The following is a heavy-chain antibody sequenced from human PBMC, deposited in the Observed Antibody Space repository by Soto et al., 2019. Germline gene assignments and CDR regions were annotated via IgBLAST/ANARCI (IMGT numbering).Heavy chain of an antibody. Sequence: GGSLRLSCAASGFTFDDYAMHWVRQAPGKGLEWVSGISWNSGSIGYADSVKGRFTISRDNAKNSLYLQMNSLRAEDTALYYCAKVLFGVVIKDAFDIWGQGTMVTVSS. CDR2: ISWNSGSI. CDR1: GFTFDDYA. CDR3: AKVLFGVVIKDAFDI. V-gene: IGHV3-9*01. J-gene: IGHJ3*02. D-gene: IGHD3-3*01.